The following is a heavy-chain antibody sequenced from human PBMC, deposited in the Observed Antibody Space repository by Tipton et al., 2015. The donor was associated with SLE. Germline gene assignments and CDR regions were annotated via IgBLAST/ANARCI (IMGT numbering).Heavy chain of an antibody. J-gene: IGHJ3*02. V-gene: IGHV4-39*02. CDR3: ARESSYGAFDI. D-gene: IGHD5-18*01. CDR2: VYYSGST. CDR1: GGSISSSSYY. Sequence: LRLSCTVSGGSISSSSYYWGWIRQPPGKGLEWIGSVYYSGSTYYNPSLKSRVTISVDTSKNQFSLKLSSVTAADTAVYYCARESSYGAFDIWGQGTMATVSS.